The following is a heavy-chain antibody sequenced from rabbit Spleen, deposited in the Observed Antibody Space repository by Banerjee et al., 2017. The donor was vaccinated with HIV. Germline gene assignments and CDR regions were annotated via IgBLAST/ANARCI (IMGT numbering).Heavy chain of an antibody. CDR3: ARSLGGDIAKYNI. Sequence: QSVEESGGRLVTPGTPLTLTCTVSGIDLSRYAMGWVRQAPGKGLEWIGFIGAGSGGTIYASWAKGRFAISKTSTTMDLKMTSPTTEDTATYFCARSLGGDIAKYNIWGPGTLVTVS. V-gene: IGHV1S69*01. CDR2: IGAGSGGT. J-gene: IGHJ4*02. CDR1: GIDLSRYA. D-gene: IGHD2-1*01.